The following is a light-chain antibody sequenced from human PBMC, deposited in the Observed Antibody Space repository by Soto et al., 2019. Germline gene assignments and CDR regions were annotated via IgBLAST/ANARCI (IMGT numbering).Light chain of an antibody. CDR2: AAS. CDR1: QGINNY. CDR3: QKYNRVPRT. Sequence: DIRMTQSPPSLSASVGDKITITCRASQGINNYLAWYQQKPGEVPKLLIYAASTLQSGVSSRFSGSGSGTVFTLTINSLQPEDVGSYYCQKYNRVPRTFGQGTKVEIK. J-gene: IGKJ1*01. V-gene: IGKV1-27*01.